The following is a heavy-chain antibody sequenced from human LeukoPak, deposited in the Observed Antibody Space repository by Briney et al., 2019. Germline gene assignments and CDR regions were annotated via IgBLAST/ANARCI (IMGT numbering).Heavy chain of an antibody. CDR1: GGSISSGTYH. J-gene: IGHJ4*02. V-gene: IGHV4-31*01. D-gene: IGHD6-13*01. CDR3: ATDSSSWPYYSDY. CDR2: ISHGGTT. Sequence: PSETLSLTCTVSGGSISSGTYHWSWIRQYAGKGLEWIGHISHGGTTYYNPSLRSQVTISMDTSRNRFSLKLDSVTAADTAVYYCATDSSSWPYYSDYWGQGTLVTVSS.